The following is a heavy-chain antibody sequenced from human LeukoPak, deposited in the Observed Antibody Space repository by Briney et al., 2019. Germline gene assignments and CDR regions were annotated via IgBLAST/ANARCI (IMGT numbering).Heavy chain of an antibody. Sequence: PGRSLRLSCAASGFTFDGYAMHWVRQAPGKGLEWVSGISWNSGSIGYADPVKGRFTISRDNAKNSLYLQMNSLRAEDTALYYCAKDPAYYDSKSAFDIWGQGTMVTVSS. D-gene: IGHD3-22*01. CDR3: AKDPAYYDSKSAFDI. J-gene: IGHJ3*02. CDR1: GFTFDGYA. V-gene: IGHV3-9*01. CDR2: ISWNSGSI.